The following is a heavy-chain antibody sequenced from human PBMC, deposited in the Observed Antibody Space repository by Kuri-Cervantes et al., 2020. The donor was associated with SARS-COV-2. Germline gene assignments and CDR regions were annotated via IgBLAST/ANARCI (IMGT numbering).Heavy chain of an antibody. CDR3: ARGDVRHQMPIYYYYMDV. CDR1: GGTFSSYA. CDR2: IIPIFGTA. J-gene: IGHJ6*03. V-gene: IGHV1-69*05. D-gene: IGHD2-2*01. Sequence: SVKVSCKASGGTFSSYAISWVRQAPGQGLEWMGGIIPIFGTANYAQKFQGRVTITTDESTSTAYMELSSLRSEDTAVYYCARGDVRHQMPIYYYYMDVWGKGTTVTVSS.